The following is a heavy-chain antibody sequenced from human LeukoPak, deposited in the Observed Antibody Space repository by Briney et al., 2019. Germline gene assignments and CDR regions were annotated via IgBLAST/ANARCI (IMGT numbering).Heavy chain of an antibody. CDR3: AKGKVGY. Sequence: GRSLRLYCAASGFTFSSYAMHWVRQAPGKGLEWVAVISYDGSNKYYADSVKGRFTISRDNSKNTLYPQMNSLRAEDTAVYYCAKGKVGYWGQGTLVTVSS. CDR1: GFTFSSYA. V-gene: IGHV3-30-3*01. CDR2: ISYDGSNK. J-gene: IGHJ4*02. D-gene: IGHD1-26*01.